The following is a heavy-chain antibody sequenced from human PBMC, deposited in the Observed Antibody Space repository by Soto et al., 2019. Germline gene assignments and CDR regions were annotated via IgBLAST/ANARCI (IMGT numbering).Heavy chain of an antibody. J-gene: IGHJ4*02. V-gene: IGHV3-23*01. CDR2: ITGGGGT. D-gene: IGHD2-8*01. CDR3: GKDIFYNPMYVLDF. CDR1: GFTFSNYA. Sequence: GGSLRLSCAASGFTFSNYAMSWVRQAPGKGLEWVSIITGGGGTSYADSAKGRFTISRDNSKNTLYLQMNSLRAEDTAVCYCGKDIFYNPMYVLDFWARGALVPVSS.